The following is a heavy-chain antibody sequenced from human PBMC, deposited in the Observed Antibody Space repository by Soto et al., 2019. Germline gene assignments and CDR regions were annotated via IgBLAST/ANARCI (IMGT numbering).Heavy chain of an antibody. J-gene: IGHJ4*02. V-gene: IGHV4-31*03. CDR2: IYYSGST. CDR1: GGSISSGGYY. D-gene: IGHD2-15*01. Sequence: QVQLQESGPGLVKPSQTLSLTCTVSGGSISSGGYYWSWIRQHPGEGLEWIGYIYYSGSTYYNPSLKRRVTISVDTSKNQFSLKLSSVTAADTAVYYCARGRRSGGRAYYFDYRGQGTLVTVSS. CDR3: ARGRRSGGRAYYFDY.